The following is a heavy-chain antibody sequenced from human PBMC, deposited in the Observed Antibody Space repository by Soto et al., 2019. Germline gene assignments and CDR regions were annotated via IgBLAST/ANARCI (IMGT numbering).Heavy chain of an antibody. CDR3: TTVPQTIVPGYYYYYGMDV. D-gene: IGHD2-2*01. CDR2: IKSKTDGGTT. CDR1: GFTFSNAW. Sequence: GGSLRLSCAASGFTFSNAWMNWVRQAPGKGLEWVGRIKSKTDGGTTDYAAPVKGRFTISRDDSKNTLYLQMNSLKTEDTAVYYCTTVPQTIVPGYYYYYGMDVWGQGTTVTVSS. V-gene: IGHV3-15*07. J-gene: IGHJ6*02.